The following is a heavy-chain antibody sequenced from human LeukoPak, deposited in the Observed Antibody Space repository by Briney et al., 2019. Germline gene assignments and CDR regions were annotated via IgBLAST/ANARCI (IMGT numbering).Heavy chain of an antibody. V-gene: IGHV3-11*01. CDR3: ARDPYYYGSGSYYIPYYFDY. D-gene: IGHD3-10*01. Sequence: GGSLRLSCAASGFTFSDYYMSWIRQAPGKGLERVSYISSSGSTIYYADSVKGRFTISRDNAKNSLYLQMNSLRAEDTAVYYCARDPYYYGSGSYYIPYYFDYWGQGTLVTVSS. CDR2: ISSSGSTI. CDR1: GFTFSDYY. J-gene: IGHJ4*02.